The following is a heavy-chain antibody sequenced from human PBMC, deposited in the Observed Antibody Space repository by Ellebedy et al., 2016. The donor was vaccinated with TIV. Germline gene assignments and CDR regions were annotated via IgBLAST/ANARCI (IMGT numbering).Heavy chain of an antibody. CDR1: GFSFRNYW. D-gene: IGHD4-17*01. CDR3: ARRGSYGDYAVQVNNWFDR. J-gene: IGHJ5*02. CDR2: IYQDGREK. V-gene: IGHV3-7*01. Sequence: GESLKISCAASGFSFRNYWMGWVRQAPGKGLEWVANIYQDGREKYYVDSVKGRFNISRDNAKNSLYLQLNSLRVEDTAVYFCARRGSYGDYAVQVNNWFDRWGQGTLVTV.